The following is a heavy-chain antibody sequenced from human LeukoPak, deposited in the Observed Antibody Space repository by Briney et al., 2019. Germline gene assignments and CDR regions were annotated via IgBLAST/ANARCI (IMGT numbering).Heavy chain of an antibody. J-gene: IGHJ4*02. CDR2: VYNREGT. Sequence: SETLSLTCTVSGGSVSSNGYFWNWIRQPPGKGLEWIGYVYNREGTNYNPSLKSRVTISVDTSNNQFSLRLTSVTAAGTAVYYCARADMATNPFDYWGQGTLVTVSS. V-gene: IGHV4-61*08. CDR3: ARADMATNPFDY. D-gene: IGHD5-24*01. CDR1: GGSVSSNGYF.